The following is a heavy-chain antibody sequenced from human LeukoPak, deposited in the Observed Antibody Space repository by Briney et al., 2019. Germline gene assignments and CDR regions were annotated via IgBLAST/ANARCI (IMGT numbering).Heavy chain of an antibody. CDR2: IYHSGST. CDR1: GYSISSGYY. CDR3: ARDLDYDSSGYYPFDY. J-gene: IGHJ4*02. D-gene: IGHD3-22*01. V-gene: IGHV4-38-2*02. Sequence: SETLSLTCTVSGYSISSGYYWGWIRQPPGKGLEWIRSIYHSGSTYYNPSLKSRVTISVDTSKNQFSLKLSSVTAADTAVYYCARDLDYDSSGYYPFDYWGQGTLVTVSS.